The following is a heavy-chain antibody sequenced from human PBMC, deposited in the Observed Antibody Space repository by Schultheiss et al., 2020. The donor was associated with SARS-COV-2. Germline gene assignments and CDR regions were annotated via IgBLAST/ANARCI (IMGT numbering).Heavy chain of an antibody. Sequence: SQTLSLTCTVSGGSISSYYWSWIRQPPGKGLEWIGEINHSGSTNYNPSLKSRVTISVDTSKNQLSLKLSSVTAADTAVYYCARGRYGSGSSFDYWGQGTLVTVSS. CDR3: ARGRYGSGSSFDY. D-gene: IGHD3-10*01. CDR2: INHSGST. J-gene: IGHJ4*02. CDR1: GGSISSYY. V-gene: IGHV4-34*01.